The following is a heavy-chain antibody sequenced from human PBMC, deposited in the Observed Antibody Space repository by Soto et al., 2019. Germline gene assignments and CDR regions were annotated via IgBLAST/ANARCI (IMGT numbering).Heavy chain of an antibody. J-gene: IGHJ4*02. D-gene: IGHD4-17*01. V-gene: IGHV3-7*01. CDR2: IKQDEREK. CDR3: AREKRANGYFDY. Sequence: EVKLVESGGGLVQPGGSLRLSCAASGFAFSSYYMSWVRQAPGKGLEWVANIKQDEREKYYLDSVKGRFTFPRDDAKNSLYLQMDSLRVDETAVYYCAREKRANGYFDYWGQGTLVTVSS. CDR1: GFAFSSYY.